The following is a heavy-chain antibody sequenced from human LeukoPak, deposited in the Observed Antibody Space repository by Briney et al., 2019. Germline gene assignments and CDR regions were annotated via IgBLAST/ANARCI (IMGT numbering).Heavy chain of an antibody. J-gene: IGHJ4*02. V-gene: IGHV1-2*02. CDR1: GYTFTGYY. D-gene: IGHD6-19*01. CDR2: INPNSGGT. Sequence: ASVKVSCKASGYTFTGYYMHWVRQAPEQGLEWMGWINPNSGGTNYAQKFQGRVTMTRDTSISTAYMELSRLRSDDTAVYYCASEAYSSGWSPFFDYWGQGTLVTVSS. CDR3: ASEAYSSGWSPFFDY.